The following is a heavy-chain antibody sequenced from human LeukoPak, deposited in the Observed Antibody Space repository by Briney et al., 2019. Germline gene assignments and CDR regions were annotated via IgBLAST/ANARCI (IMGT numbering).Heavy chain of an antibody. J-gene: IGHJ4*02. V-gene: IGHV4-39*07. D-gene: IGHD4-17*01. CDR2: IYYSGST. CDR3: ARDRRQHDYGDYYFDL. Sequence: PSETLSLTCTVSGGSISSSSYYWGWIRQPPGKGLEWIGSIYYSGSTYYNPSLKSRVTISVDTSKNQFSLKLSSVTAADTAVYYCARDRRQHDYGDYYFDLWGQGTLVIVSS. CDR1: GGSISSSSYY.